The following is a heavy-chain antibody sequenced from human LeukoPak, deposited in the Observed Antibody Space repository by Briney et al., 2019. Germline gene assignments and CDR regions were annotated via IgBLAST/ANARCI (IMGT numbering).Heavy chain of an antibody. CDR2: ISSSSSYI. CDR1: GFTFSSYA. Sequence: PGGSLRLSCAASGFTFSSYAMSWVRQAPGKGLEWVSSISSSSSYIYYADSVKGRFTISRDNAKNSLYLQMNSLRAEDTAVYYCARAGVVRYYFDYWGQGTLVTVSS. V-gene: IGHV3-21*01. D-gene: IGHD3-3*01. CDR3: ARAGVVRYYFDY. J-gene: IGHJ4*02.